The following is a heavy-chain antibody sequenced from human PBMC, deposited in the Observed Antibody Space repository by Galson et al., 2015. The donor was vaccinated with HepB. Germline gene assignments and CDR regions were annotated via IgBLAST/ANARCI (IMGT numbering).Heavy chain of an antibody. Sequence: SVKVSCKASGGTFSSYAISWVRQAPGQGLEWMGGIIPIFGTANYAQKFQGRVTITADESTSTAYMELSSLRSEDTAVYYCARDAVPAASPISPINWFDPWGQGTLVTVSS. CDR3: ARDAVPAASPISPINWFDP. J-gene: IGHJ5*02. V-gene: IGHV1-69*13. D-gene: IGHD2-2*01. CDR2: IIPIFGTA. CDR1: GGTFSSYA.